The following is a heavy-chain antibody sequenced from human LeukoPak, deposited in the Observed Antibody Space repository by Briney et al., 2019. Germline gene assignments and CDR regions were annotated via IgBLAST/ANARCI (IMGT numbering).Heavy chain of an antibody. D-gene: IGHD2-21*02. CDR1: GFAFGVYA. J-gene: IGHJ4*02. CDR2: FRSKPYGGAI. CDR3: ARSICSSDCDRPAPNYYFDS. V-gene: IGHV3-49*03. Sequence: PGGSLRLSCTGSGFAFGVYAMSWFRQAPGKGLEWVGFFRSKPYGGAIQYAASVEDRFTISRDDSKSIAYLQMNSLKTEDTAVYYCARSICSSDCDRPAPNYYFDSWGQGTLVIVSS.